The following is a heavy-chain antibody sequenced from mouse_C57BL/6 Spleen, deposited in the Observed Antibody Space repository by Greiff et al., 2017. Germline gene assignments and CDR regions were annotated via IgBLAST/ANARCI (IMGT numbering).Heavy chain of an antibody. CDR1: GFTFSSYA. D-gene: IGHD1-1*01. J-gene: IGHJ4*01. Sequence: EVQLVESGGGLVKPGGSLKLSCAASGFTFSSYAMSWVRQTPEKRLEWVATISDGGSYTYYPDNVKGRFTISRDNAKNNLYLQMSHLKSEDTAMYYCTRDYGSSSNYYAMDYWGQGTSVTVSS. CDR2: ISDGGSYT. CDR3: TRDYGSSSNYYAMDY. V-gene: IGHV5-4*01.